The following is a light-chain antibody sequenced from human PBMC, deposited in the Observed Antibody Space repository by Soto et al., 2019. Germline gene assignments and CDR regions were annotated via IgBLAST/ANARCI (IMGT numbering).Light chain of an antibody. J-gene: IGKJ1*01. CDR1: QSVSSSY. CDR3: QQYGNSPWT. V-gene: IGKV3-20*01. Sequence: DIVLTQSPGTLCLSPGARATLPCRARQSVSSSYLAWYQQKPGQAPRLLIYGASSRATGIPDRFSGSGSGTDFTLTISRLEPEDFAVYYCQQYGNSPWTFGQGTKVDIK. CDR2: GAS.